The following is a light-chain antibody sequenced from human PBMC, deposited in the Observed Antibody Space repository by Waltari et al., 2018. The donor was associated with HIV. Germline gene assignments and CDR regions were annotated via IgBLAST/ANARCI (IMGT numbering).Light chain of an antibody. J-gene: IGLJ1*01. V-gene: IGLV2-14*01. Sequence: QSALPQPASVSGSPGQSITISCTGTTSAVGGYQYVSWYQQHPGKAPKLMIYEVTNRPSGVSFRFSGSKSGNTASLTISGLQAEDEADYFCTSYTSRNTRVFGTGTKVTVL. CDR1: TSAVGGYQY. CDR3: TSYTSRNTRV. CDR2: EVT.